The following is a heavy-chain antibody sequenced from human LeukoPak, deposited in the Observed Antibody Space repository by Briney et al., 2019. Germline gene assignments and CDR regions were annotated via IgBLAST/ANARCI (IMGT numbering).Heavy chain of an antibody. J-gene: IGHJ5*02. CDR3: AREHLVVGAPDWFDP. D-gene: IGHD1-26*01. Sequence: PSQTLSLTCTLSGDSISSDNYYWTWIRQPPGKGLEWIGYIYHSGSTYYNPSLKSRVTISEDRSKNQFSLKLTSVTAADTAVYYCAREHLVVGAPDWFDPWGQGTLVTVSS. V-gene: IGHV4-30-2*01. CDR2: IYHSGST. CDR1: GDSISSDNYY.